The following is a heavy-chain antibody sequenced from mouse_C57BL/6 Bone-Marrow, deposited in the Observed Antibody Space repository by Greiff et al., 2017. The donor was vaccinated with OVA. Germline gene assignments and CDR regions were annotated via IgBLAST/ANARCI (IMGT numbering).Heavy chain of an antibody. V-gene: IGHV14-3*01. CDR2: IDPANGNT. D-gene: IGHD1-1*01. J-gene: IGHJ3*01. CDR3: ARELFITTVVAGGGLFAY. Sequence: VQLQQSVAELVRPGASVKLSCTASGFNIKNTYMHWVKQRPEQGLEWIGRIDPANGNTKYAPKFQGKATITADTSSNTAYLQLSSLTSEDTAIYYCARELFITTVVAGGGLFAYWGQGTLVTVSA. CDR1: GFNIKNTY.